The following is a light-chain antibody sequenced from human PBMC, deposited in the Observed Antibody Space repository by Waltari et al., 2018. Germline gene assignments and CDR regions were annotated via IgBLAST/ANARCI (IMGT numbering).Light chain of an antibody. CDR1: SSDVGRYNL. CDR3: CSYAGSSTPYV. Sequence: QSALTQPASVSGSPGPSITISCTGTSSDVGRYNLVSRYQQHPGKAPKLMIYEGSKRPSGVSNRFSGSKSGNTASLTISGLQAEDEADYSCCSYAGSSTPYVFGTGTKVTVL. J-gene: IGLJ1*01. V-gene: IGLV2-23*01. CDR2: EGS.